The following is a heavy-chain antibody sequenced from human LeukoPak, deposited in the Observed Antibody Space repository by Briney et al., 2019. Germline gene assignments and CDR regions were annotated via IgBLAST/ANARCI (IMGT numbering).Heavy chain of an antibody. J-gene: IGHJ4*02. CDR2: IIPILGTA. Sequence: ASVKVSCKASGGTFSSYAISWVRQAPGQGLEWMGGIIPILGTANYAQKFQGRVTITTDESTSTAYMELSSLRSEDTAVYYCARDLRELHLAAVFGYWGQGTLVTVSS. V-gene: IGHV1-69*05. CDR3: ARDLRELHLAAVFGY. D-gene: IGHD1-26*01. CDR1: GGTFSSYA.